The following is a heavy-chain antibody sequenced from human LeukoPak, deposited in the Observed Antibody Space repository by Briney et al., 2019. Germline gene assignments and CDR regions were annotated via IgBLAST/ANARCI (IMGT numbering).Heavy chain of an antibody. CDR3: ARESIAARPYYFDY. V-gene: IGHV4-4*07. Sequence: SETLSLTCTVSGGSISSYYWSWIRQPAGKGLEWIGRIYTSGSTNYNPSLKSRVTMSVDTSKNQFSLKLSSGTAADTAVYYCARESIAARPYYFDYWGQGTLVTVSS. D-gene: IGHD6-6*01. CDR1: GGSISSYY. CDR2: IYTSGST. J-gene: IGHJ4*02.